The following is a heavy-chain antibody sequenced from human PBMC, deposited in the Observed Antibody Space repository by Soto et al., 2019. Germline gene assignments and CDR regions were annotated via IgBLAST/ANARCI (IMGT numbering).Heavy chain of an antibody. CDR2: ISAYNGNT. CDR1: GYTFTSYG. D-gene: IGHD3-10*01. V-gene: IGHV1-18*01. CDR3: ANLNPDYYGSGSYYFDY. Sequence: QVQLVQSGAEVKKPGASVKVSCKASGYTFTSYGTSWVRQAPGQGLEWMGWISAYNGNTNYAQKLQGRVTMTTDTSTSTAYMELRSLRSDDTAVYYCANLNPDYYGSGSYYFDYWGQGTLVTVSS. J-gene: IGHJ4*02.